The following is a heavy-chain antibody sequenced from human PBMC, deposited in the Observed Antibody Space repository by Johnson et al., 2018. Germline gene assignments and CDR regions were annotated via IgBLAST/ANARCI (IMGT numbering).Heavy chain of an antibody. CDR2: MNPQSNYI. V-gene: IGHV3-74*03. Sequence: EVQLVESGGGLVQPGGSLRLSCAASGFTFSSYSMHWVRQGPGKGLVWVSYMNPQSNYILYADSVKGRFTISRDNPKNPLYLQMNSLRAEDTAVYYCVSDPANGIPDAFENWGHGTMVTVSS. CDR3: VSDPANGIPDAFEN. J-gene: IGHJ3*02. D-gene: IGHD2/OR15-2a*01. CDR1: GFTFSSYS.